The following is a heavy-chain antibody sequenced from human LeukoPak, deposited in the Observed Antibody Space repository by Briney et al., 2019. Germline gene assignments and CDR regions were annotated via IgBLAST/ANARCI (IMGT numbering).Heavy chain of an antibody. J-gene: IGHJ4*02. D-gene: IGHD5-12*01. Sequence: SVKVSCKASGGTFSSYAISWVRQAPGQGLEWMGRIIPILGIANYAQKFQGGVTITADKSTSTAYMELSSLRSEDTAVYYCARALGSGYDYNYFDYWGQGTLVTVSS. V-gene: IGHV1-69*04. CDR1: GGTFSSYA. CDR3: ARALGSGYDYNYFDY. CDR2: IIPILGIA.